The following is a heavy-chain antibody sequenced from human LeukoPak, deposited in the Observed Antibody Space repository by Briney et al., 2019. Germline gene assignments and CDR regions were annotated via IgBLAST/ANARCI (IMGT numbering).Heavy chain of an antibody. CDR3: ARGQTSLEWFDH. V-gene: IGHV3-53*01. Sequence: GGSLRLSCAASGFTFSSYWMSWVRQAPGKGLEWVSIIYSSGSIYYADSVKGRFTISRDNSKNMVYLRMNSLRVEDTAVYYCARGQTSLEWFDHWGQGTLVTVSS. CDR2: IYSSGSI. D-gene: IGHD3-3*01. CDR1: GFTFSSYW. J-gene: IGHJ5*02.